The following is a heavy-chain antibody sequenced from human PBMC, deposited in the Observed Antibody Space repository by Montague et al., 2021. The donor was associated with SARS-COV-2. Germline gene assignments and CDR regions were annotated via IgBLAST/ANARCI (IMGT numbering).Heavy chain of an antibody. CDR2: IYYSGST. V-gene: IGHV4-31*03. Sequence: TLSLTCTVSGGFISSGGYYWSWIRQPPGKVLEWIGYIYYSGSTYYNPSLKSRVTISVDTSKNQFSLKLSSVTAADTAVYYCARSSAPSITIFGVGSTYWCFDLWGQGTLVTVSS. J-gene: IGHJ2*01. D-gene: IGHD3-3*01. CDR3: ARSSAPSITIFGVGSTYWCFDL. CDR1: GGFISSGGYY.